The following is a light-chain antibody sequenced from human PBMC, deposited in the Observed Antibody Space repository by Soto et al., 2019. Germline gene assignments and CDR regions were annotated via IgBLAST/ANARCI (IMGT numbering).Light chain of an antibody. CDR2: DDS. J-gene: IGLJ1*01. CDR3: QGGDNSSDHDG. CDR1: NIGSKS. Sequence: SYELPQPASVSVAPGQTARITCGGNNIGSKSVHWYQQKPGQAPVLVVYDDSDRPSAIPQRVSGSISGNAATLTISWVDAGEEADYYYQGGDNSSDHDGLGTGTKVSDL. V-gene: IGLV3-21*02.